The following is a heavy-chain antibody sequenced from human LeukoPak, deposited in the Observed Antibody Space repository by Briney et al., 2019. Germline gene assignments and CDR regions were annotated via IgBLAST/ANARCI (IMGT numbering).Heavy chain of an antibody. D-gene: IGHD4-17*01. CDR2: ISSSSSTI. CDR1: GFTFSSSS. J-gene: IGHJ4*02. CDR3: ARVQTTVTYYFDY. V-gene: IGHV3-48*02. Sequence: PGGSLRLSCAASGFTFSSSSMNWVRQAPGKGLEWVSYISSSSSTIHYAESVKGRFTISRDNAKNSLYLQMNSLRDEDTAVYYCARVQTTVTYYFDYWGQGTLVTVSS.